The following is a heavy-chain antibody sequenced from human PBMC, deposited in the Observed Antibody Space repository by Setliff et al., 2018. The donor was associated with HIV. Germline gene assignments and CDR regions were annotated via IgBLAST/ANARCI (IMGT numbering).Heavy chain of an antibody. D-gene: IGHD6-19*01. CDR2: IYYSGSS. CDR3: ARGYPGIAVAGLSYYYYYYMDV. J-gene: IGHJ6*03. Sequence: PSETLSLTCTVSGGSISSYYWSWIRQSPGKGLEWIGYIYYSGSSNHNPSLKSRVTISVDTSKNQFSLKLSSVTAADTAVYYCARGYPGIAVAGLSYYYYYYMDVWGKGTTVTVSS. CDR1: GGSISSYY. V-gene: IGHV4-59*01.